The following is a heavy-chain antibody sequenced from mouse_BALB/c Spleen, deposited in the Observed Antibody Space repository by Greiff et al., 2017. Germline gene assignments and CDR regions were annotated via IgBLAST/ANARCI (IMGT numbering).Heavy chain of an antibody. CDR2: IYPGNVYT. D-gene: IGHD1-2*01. V-gene: IGHV1S56*01. Sequence: QVQLQQSGTVLARPGASVKMSCKASGYTFTSYYIHWVKQRPGQGLEWIGWIYPGNVYTKYNEKFKGKATLTADKSSSTAYMQLSSLTSEDSAVYFCTRSTLNYAIDYGGQGTSVTVSS. CDR3: TRSTLNYAIDY. J-gene: IGHJ4*01. CDR1: GYTFTSYY.